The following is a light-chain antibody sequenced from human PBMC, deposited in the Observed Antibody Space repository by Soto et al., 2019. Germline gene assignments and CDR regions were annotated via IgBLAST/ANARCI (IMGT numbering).Light chain of an antibody. CDR1: QGISSW. V-gene: IGKV1-5*01. CDR2: DAS. J-gene: IGKJ1*01. CDR3: QQYSSYSRT. Sequence: DIQVTQSPSSVSASVGARVPITCRASQGISSWLAWYQQKPGTAPKLLIYDASSLESGVPSRFSGSGSGTEFTLTISSLQPDDYATYYCQQYSSYSRTFGQGTKVDIK.